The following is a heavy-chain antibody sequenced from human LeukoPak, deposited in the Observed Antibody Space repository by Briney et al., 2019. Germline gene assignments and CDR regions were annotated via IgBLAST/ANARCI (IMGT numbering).Heavy chain of an antibody. D-gene: IGHD2-2*01. CDR2: INPNSGGT. CDR1: GYTFTGYY. V-gene: IGHV1-2*06. J-gene: IGHJ4*02. CDR3: ARSGDIVVVPGDFDY. Sequence: ASVKVSCKASGYTFTGYYMHWVRQAPGQGLEWMGRINPNSGGTNYAQKFQGRVTMTRVTSISTAYMELSRLRSDDTAVYYCARSGDIVVVPGDFDYWGQGTLVTVSS.